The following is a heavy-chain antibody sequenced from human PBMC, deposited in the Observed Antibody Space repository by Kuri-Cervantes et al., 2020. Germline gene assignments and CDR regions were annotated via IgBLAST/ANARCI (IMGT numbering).Heavy chain of an antibody. CDR1: GFTFSSYG. D-gene: IGHD6-13*01. CDR3: ARDSAALHLLTLDY. Sequence: GGSLRLSCAASGFTFSSYGMHWVRQAPGKGLEWVAVISYDGSNKYYADSVKGRFTISRDNAKNSLYLQMNSLRAEDTAVYYCARDSAALHLLTLDYWGQGTLVTVSS. CDR2: ISYDGSNK. J-gene: IGHJ4*02. V-gene: IGHV3-30*12.